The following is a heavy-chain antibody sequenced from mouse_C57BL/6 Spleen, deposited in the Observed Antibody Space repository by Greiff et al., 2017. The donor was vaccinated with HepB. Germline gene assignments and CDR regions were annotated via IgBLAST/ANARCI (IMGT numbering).Heavy chain of an antibody. J-gene: IGHJ2*01. CDR2: INPSTGGT. CDR1: GYSFTGYY. CDR3: AREDSSGSFDY. D-gene: IGHD3-2*02. V-gene: IGHV1-42*01. Sequence: VQLQQSGPELVKPGASVKISCKASGYSFTGYYMNWVKQSPEKSLEWIGEINPSTGGTTYNQKFKAKATLTVDKSSSTAYMQLKSLTSEDSAVYYCAREDSSGSFDYWGQGTTLTVSS.